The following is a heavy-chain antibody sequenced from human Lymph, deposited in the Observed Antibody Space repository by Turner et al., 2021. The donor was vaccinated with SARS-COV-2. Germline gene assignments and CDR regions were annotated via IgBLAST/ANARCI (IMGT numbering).Heavy chain of an antibody. CDR1: GGTFSSYA. J-gene: IGHJ5*02. Sequence: QVHLVQSGAEVKKPGSSVKVHCKASGGTFSSYAIAWVRQAPGQGLEWMGGIIPILAIANYAQKFQGRVTITADKSTSTAYMELSSLRSEDTAVYYCARDSPYCSSTSCYDPWGQGTLVTVSS. V-gene: IGHV1-69*10. CDR2: IIPILAIA. CDR3: ARDSPYCSSTSCYDP. D-gene: IGHD2-2*01.